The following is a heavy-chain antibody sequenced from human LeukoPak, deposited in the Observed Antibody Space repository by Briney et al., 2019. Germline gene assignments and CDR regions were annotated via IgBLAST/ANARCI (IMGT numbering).Heavy chain of an antibody. CDR1: GGSISSYY. D-gene: IGHD6-6*01. V-gene: IGHV4-59*01. CDR3: ATYSSSSFDY. CDR2: IYYSGST. J-gene: IGHJ4*02. Sequence: PSETLSLTCTVSGGSISSYYWSRIRQPPGKGLEWIGYIYYSGSTDYNPSLKSRVTISVDTSKNQFSLKLSSVTAADTAVYYCATYSSSSFDYWGQGTLVTVSS.